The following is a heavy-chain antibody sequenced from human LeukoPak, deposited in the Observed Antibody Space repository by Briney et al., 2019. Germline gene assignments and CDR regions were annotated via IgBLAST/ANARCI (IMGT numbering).Heavy chain of an antibody. J-gene: IGHJ4*02. D-gene: IGHD1-26*01. Sequence: GGSLRLSCAASGFTFSSYWMSWVRQAPGKGLEWVANIKQDGSEKYYVDSVKGRSTISRDNAKNSLYLQMNSLRAEDTAVYYCIVGATTFDYWGQGTLVTVSS. V-gene: IGHV3-7*01. CDR1: GFTFSSYW. CDR2: IKQDGSEK. CDR3: IVGATTFDY.